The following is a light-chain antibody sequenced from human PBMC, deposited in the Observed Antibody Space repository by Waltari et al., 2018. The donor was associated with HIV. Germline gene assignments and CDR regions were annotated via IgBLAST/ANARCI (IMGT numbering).Light chain of an antibody. CDR2: EVS. CDR3: NSYAGSNYVV. Sequence: QPALTQPLAASGLHVQSVTISCTVTSSDVGGYPDFSWYPQRPSKAPQLMMYEVSKRPTGIPDRFSGSKSGNTASLTVAGLQAEDEADYYCNSYAGSNYVVFGGGTKVTVL. V-gene: IGLV2-8*01. J-gene: IGLJ2*01. CDR1: SSDVGGYPD.